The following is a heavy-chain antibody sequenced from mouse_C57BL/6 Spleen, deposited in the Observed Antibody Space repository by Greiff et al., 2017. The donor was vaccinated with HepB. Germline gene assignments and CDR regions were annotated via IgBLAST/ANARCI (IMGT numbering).Heavy chain of an antibody. CDR2: ISSGGDYI. Sequence: EVKLVESGEGLVKPGGSLKLSCAASGFTFSSYAMSWVRQTPEKRLEWVAYISSGGDYIYYADTVKGRFTISRDNARNTLYLQMSSLKSEDTAMYYCTRVPRLSRPLAMDYWGQGTSVTVSS. V-gene: IGHV5-9-1*02. J-gene: IGHJ4*01. CDR1: GFTFSSYA. D-gene: IGHD1-1*01. CDR3: TRVPRLSRPLAMDY.